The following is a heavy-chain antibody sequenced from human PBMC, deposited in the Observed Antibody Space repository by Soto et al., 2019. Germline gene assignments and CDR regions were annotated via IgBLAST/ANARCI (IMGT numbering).Heavy chain of an antibody. Sequence: SVKVSCKASGGTFSSYAISWVRQAPGQGLEWMGGIIPIFGTANYAQKFQGRVTITADESTSTAYMELSSLRSEDTAVYYCARGGGYSGYEGHYYDYGMDVWDQGTTVTVSS. J-gene: IGHJ6*02. D-gene: IGHD5-12*01. V-gene: IGHV1-69*13. CDR3: ARGGGYSGYEGHYYDYGMDV. CDR1: GGTFSSYA. CDR2: IIPIFGTA.